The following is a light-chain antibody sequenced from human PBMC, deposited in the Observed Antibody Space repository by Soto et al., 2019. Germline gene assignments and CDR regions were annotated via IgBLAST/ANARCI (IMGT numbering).Light chain of an antibody. Sequence: EIVVTQSPATLSLSPGERATLSCRASQSVSSYLAWYQQKPGQAPRLLIYDAANRATGIPARFSGSGSGTDFTLTIRSLEPEDFAVYYCQQRSNWPPWTFGRGTKVDIK. V-gene: IGKV3-11*01. CDR3: QQRSNWPPWT. CDR2: DAA. J-gene: IGKJ1*01. CDR1: QSVSSY.